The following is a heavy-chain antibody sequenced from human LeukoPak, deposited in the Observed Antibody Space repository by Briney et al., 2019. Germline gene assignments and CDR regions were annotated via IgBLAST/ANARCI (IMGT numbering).Heavy chain of an antibody. D-gene: IGHD3-9*01. CDR1: GFTFSSYG. CDR3: AKDRMYYDILTGHYRGVFDY. Sequence: ESGGGVVQPGGSLRLSCAASGFTFSSYGMSWVRQAPGKGLEWVSAISGSGGSTYYADSVKGRFTISRDNSKNTLYLQMNSLRAEDTAVYYCAKDRMYYDILTGHYRGVFDYWGQGTLVTVSS. CDR2: ISGSGGST. V-gene: IGHV3-23*01. J-gene: IGHJ4*02.